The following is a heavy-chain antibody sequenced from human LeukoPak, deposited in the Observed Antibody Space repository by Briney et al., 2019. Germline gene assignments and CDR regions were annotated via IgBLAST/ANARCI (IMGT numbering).Heavy chain of an antibody. CDR3: ARWDISAADIDY. CDR1: GFTFSSYG. V-gene: IGHV3-33*01. D-gene: IGHD6-13*01. Sequence: GGSLRLSCAASGFTFSSYGMHWVRQSPGKGLEWVAVIRFDGSHVYYGDSVKGRFTISRDNSKKMLFLQMGSLRAEDTAVYYCARWDISAADIDYWGQGTLVTVSA. CDR2: IRFDGSHV. J-gene: IGHJ4*02.